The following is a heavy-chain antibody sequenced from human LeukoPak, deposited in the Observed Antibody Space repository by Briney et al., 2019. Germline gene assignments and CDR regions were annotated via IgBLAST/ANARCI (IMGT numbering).Heavy chain of an antibody. J-gene: IGHJ3*02. CDR3: ARDHRGYDILTGYYSVGAFDI. V-gene: IGHV3-48*01. CDR2: ISSSSSTI. Sequence: ETLSLTCAVSGGSISSSNWWSWVRQAPGKGLEWVSYISSSSSTIYYADSVKGRFTISRDNAKNSLYLQMNSLRAEDTAVYYCARDHRGYDILTGYYSVGAFDIWGQGTMVTVSS. CDR1: GGSISSSN. D-gene: IGHD3-9*01.